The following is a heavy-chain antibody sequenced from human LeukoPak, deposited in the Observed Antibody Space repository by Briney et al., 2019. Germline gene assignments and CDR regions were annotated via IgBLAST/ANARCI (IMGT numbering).Heavy chain of an antibody. D-gene: IGHD3-16*02. Sequence: SETLSLTCAVYGGSFSGYYWSWIRQPPGKGLGWIGSIYYSGSTYYNPSLKSRVTISVDTSKNQFSLKLSSVTAADTAVYYCARQLMITFGGVIVSGFDYWGQGTLVTVSS. CDR2: IYYSGST. CDR1: GGSFSGYY. V-gene: IGHV4-34*01. J-gene: IGHJ4*02. CDR3: ARQLMITFGGVIVSGFDY.